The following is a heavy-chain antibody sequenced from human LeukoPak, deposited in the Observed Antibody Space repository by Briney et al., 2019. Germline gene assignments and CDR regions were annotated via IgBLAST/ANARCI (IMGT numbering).Heavy chain of an antibody. CDR1: GGNFSRYG. CDR2: ITPILGLA. J-gene: IGHJ3*02. Sequence: GSSVKVSCKASGGNFSRYGITWVRQAPGQGLEWMGRITPILGLANYAQKFQGRLAIIADKSTNTAYMELSSVTSEDTAVYYCVRDVSEGDAFEIWGQGTMVTVSS. CDR3: VRDVSEGDAFEI. V-gene: IGHV1-69*04. D-gene: IGHD2-8*01.